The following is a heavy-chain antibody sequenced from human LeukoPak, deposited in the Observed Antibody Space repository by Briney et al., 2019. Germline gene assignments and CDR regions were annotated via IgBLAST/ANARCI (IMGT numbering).Heavy chain of an antibody. CDR2: ISHDETNK. V-gene: IGHV3-30-3*02. D-gene: IGHD3-16*01. CDR1: GFTFSRYD. J-gene: IGHJ3*02. CDR3: VKGAIWDAFDI. Sequence: GRSLRLSCTASGFTFSRYDMNWFRQAPGKGLEWISHISHDETNKFYADSVKGRFIISRDNSKNTVYVQMNGLRLDDTAVYYCVKGAIWDAFDIWGQGTMVTVSS.